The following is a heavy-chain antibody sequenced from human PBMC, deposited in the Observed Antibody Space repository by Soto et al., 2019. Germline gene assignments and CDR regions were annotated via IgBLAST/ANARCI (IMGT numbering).Heavy chain of an antibody. J-gene: IGHJ6*02. CDR1: GGSFSGYY. Sequence: SETLSLTCAVYGGSFSGYYWSWIRQPPGKGLEWIGEINHSGSTNYNPSFKSRVTISVDTSKNQFSLKLSSVTAADTAVYYCARAGRRTVTRAYYSYYGRDVWGQGTTVTVSS. CDR2: INHSGST. D-gene: IGHD4-17*01. CDR3: ARAGRRTVTRAYYSYYGRDV. V-gene: IGHV4-34*01.